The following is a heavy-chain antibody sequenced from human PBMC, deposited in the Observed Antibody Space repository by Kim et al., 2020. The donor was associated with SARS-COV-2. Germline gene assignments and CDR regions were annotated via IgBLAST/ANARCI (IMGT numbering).Heavy chain of an antibody. J-gene: IGHJ2*01. V-gene: IGHV3-33*06. Sequence: GGSLRLSCAASGFTFNNYGMHWVRQAPGKGLEWVAVIWYDGSNKYYADSVKGRFTISRDNSKNTLYLQMNSLRAEDTAVYYCAKDHVAGDWYFDLWGRGTLVTVSS. CDR3: AKDHVAGDWYFDL. CDR2: IWYDGSNK. D-gene: IGHD6-19*01. CDR1: GFTFNNYG.